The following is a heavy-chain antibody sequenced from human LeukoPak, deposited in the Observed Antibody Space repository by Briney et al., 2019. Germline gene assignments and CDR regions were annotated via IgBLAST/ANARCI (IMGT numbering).Heavy chain of an antibody. Sequence: GGSLRLSCAASGFTVSSNYMSWVRQAPGKGLEWVSVIYSGGSTYYADSVKGRFTISRDNSKNTLYLQMNSLRAEDTAIYYCAIDYGGNSGWFDPWGQGTLVTVSS. J-gene: IGHJ5*02. CDR1: GFTVSSNY. CDR3: AIDYGGNSGWFDP. D-gene: IGHD4-23*01. CDR2: IYSGGST. V-gene: IGHV3-53*01.